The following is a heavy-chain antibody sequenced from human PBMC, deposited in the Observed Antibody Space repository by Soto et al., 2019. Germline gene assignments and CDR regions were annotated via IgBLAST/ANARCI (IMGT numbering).Heavy chain of an antibody. CDR2: ISGSGNYT. CDR1: GLTFSTYS. D-gene: IGHD4-4*01. J-gene: IGHJ4*02. CDR3: AREGINNYNEYYFDS. V-gene: IGHV3-21*01. Sequence: GGSLRLSCAASGLTFSTYSMNWVRQAPGKGLEWVSSISGSGNYTHYADFLRGRFTISRDNAKTSLYLQMNSLRAEDTAVYYCAREGINNYNEYYFDSWGQGTVVTVSS.